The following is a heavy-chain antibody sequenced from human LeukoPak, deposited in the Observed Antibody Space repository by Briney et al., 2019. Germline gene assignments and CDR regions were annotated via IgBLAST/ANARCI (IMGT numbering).Heavy chain of an antibody. CDR3: ARAGLRLHHLDY. Sequence: SETLSLTCAVYGGSFSGYYWNWIRQPPGKGLEWIGEINHSGSTNYNPSLKSRVTISVDTSKNQFSLKLSSVTAADTAVYYCARAGLRLHHLDYWGQGTLVTVSS. CDR1: GGSFSGYY. CDR2: INHSGST. D-gene: IGHD5-12*01. J-gene: IGHJ4*02. V-gene: IGHV4-34*01.